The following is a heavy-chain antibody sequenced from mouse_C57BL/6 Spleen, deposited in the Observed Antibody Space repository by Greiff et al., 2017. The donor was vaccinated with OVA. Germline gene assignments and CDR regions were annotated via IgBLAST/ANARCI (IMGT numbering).Heavy chain of an antibody. D-gene: IGHD1-1*01. CDR3: ARLTTVGDFDY. CDR2: INPGSGGT. J-gene: IGHJ2*01. V-gene: IGHV1-54*01. Sequence: QVQLQQSGAELVRPGTSVKVSCKASGYAFTNYLIEWVKQRPGQGLEWIGVINPGSGGTNYNEKFKGKTTLTADKSTSTAYMQLSRLTSEDSEVYCCARLTTVGDFDYGGQGTTLTVSS. CDR1: GYAFTNYL.